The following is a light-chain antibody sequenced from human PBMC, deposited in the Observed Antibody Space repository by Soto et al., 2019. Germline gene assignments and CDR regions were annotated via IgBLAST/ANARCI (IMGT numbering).Light chain of an antibody. CDR2: AAS. CDR3: QQAYSFPIT. Sequence: DIQMTQSPSSLSASVGDRVTITCQASQDISNYLNWYQQKPGKAPKLLIHAASSLQSGVPSRFSGSGSGTDFTLTINSLQPEDFATYYCQQAYSFPITFGQGTRLEIK. J-gene: IGKJ5*01. CDR1: QDISNY. V-gene: IGKV1-12*01.